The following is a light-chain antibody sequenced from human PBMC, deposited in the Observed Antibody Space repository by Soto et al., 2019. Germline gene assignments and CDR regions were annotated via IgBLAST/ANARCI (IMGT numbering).Light chain of an antibody. CDR2: EVS. CDR1: SRDVGGSKY. J-gene: IGLJ1*01. Sequence: QSVLTQPASVSGSPGQSITIPCTGSSRDVGGSKYVSWYQQHPGKAPRLIIFEVSYRPSGVSNRFSGSKSGNTASLTVSGLQAEDEADYYCSSKTSSGTLYVFGTGTKVTV. V-gene: IGLV2-14*01. CDR3: SSKTSSGTLYV.